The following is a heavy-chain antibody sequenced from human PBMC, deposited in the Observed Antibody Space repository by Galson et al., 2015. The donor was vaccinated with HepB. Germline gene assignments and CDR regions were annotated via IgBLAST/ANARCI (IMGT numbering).Heavy chain of an antibody. CDR2: ISSNGGST. D-gene: IGHD3-22*01. CDR3: VKDYEGYDYHPEGIEGDY. J-gene: IGHJ4*02. Sequence: SLRLSCAASGFTFSSYAMHWVRQAPGKGLEYVSAISSNGGSTYYADSVKGRFTISRDNSKNTLYLQMSSLRAEDTAVYYCVKDYEGYDYHPEGIEGDYWGQGTLVTVSS. V-gene: IGHV3-64D*06. CDR1: GFTFSSYA.